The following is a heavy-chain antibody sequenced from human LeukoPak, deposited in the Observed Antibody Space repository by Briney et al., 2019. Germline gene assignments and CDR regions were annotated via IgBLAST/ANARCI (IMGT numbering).Heavy chain of an antibody. CDR1: GFTFSNAW. CDR2: IKSKTDGGTI. V-gene: IGHV3-15*05. Sequence: GGSLRLSCAASGFTFSNAWMNWVRQAPGKGLEWIGRIKSKTDGGTIDYAAPVKGRFIISRDEIRNTLFLQMNSLKSEDTGVYYCVTDTWRYCSGSNCYSPFAYWGQGTLVDVSS. CDR3: VTDTWRYCSGSNCYSPFAY. J-gene: IGHJ4*02. D-gene: IGHD2-15*01.